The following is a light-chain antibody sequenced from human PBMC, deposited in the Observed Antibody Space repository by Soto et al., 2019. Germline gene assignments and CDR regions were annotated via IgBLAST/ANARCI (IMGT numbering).Light chain of an antibody. CDR2: EVR. V-gene: IGLV2-14*01. CDR3: SSYTRSHIRV. CDR1: SSDIGGYNY. Sequence: QSALTQPASVSGSPGQSITISCTGTSSDIGGYNYVSWFQLHPGKAPKLIIYEVRDRPSGVANRFSGYKSGNTAYLTISRLQAEDEADYFCSSYTRSHIRVFGGGTKLTVL. J-gene: IGLJ3*02.